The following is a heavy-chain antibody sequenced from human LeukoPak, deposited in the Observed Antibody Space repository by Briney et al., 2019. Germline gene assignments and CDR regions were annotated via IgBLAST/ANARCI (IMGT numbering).Heavy chain of an antibody. J-gene: IGHJ4*02. CDR2: ISSSSSYI. CDR1: GFTFSSYS. D-gene: IGHD6-6*01. V-gene: IGHV3-21*01. Sequence: PGGSLRLSCVASGFTFSSYSMNWVRQAPGKGLEWVSSISSSSSYIYYADSVKGRFTISRDNAKNSLYLQMNSLRAEDTAVYYCARDRLFSSSQDSYYFDYWGQGTLVTVSS. CDR3: ARDRLFSSSQDSYYFDY.